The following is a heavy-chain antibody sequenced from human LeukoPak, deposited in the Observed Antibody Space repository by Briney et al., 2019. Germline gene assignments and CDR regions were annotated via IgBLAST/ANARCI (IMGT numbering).Heavy chain of an antibody. J-gene: IGHJ4*02. CDR2: INHSGST. V-gene: IGHV4-34*01. CDR3: ASGNEVDTAMAFDY. D-gene: IGHD5-18*01. Sequence: PSETLSLTCAVYGGSFSGYYWSWIRQPPGKGLEWIGEINHSGSTNYNPSLKSRVTISVDTSKNQFSLKLSSVTAADTAVYYCASGNEVDTAMAFDYWGQGTLVTVSS. CDR1: GGSFSGYY.